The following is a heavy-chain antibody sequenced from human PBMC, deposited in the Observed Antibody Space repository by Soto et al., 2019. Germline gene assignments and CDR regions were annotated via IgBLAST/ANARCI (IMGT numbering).Heavy chain of an antibody. CDR3: ARGYSYGLYVAYYYYGMDV. D-gene: IGHD5-18*01. CDR2: IYYSGST. CDR1: GGSISSGEYY. J-gene: IGHJ6*02. V-gene: IGHV4-30-4*01. Sequence: QVQLQESGPGLVKPSQTLSLTCTVSGGSISSGEYYWSWIRQPPGKGLEWIGYIYYSGSTYYNPSLKSRVTISVDTSKNQFSLKLSSVTTADTAVYYCARGYSYGLYVAYYYYGMDVWGQGTTVTVSS.